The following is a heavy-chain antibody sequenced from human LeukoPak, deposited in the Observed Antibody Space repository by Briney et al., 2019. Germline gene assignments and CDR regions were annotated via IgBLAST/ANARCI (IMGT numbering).Heavy chain of an antibody. CDR1: GFTFRSHA. V-gene: IGHV3-74*01. D-gene: IGHD5-24*01. CDR2: LKGDGSEA. CDR3: ARHGFTGPVTAYLDY. J-gene: IGHJ4*02. Sequence: GGSLRLSCSASGFTFRSHAMHWVRQAPGEGLVWVSRLKGDGSEASYADSVKGRFTISRDNAKNTLYLQMSSLRAEDTAVYYCARHGFTGPVTAYLDYWGQGAPVSVSS.